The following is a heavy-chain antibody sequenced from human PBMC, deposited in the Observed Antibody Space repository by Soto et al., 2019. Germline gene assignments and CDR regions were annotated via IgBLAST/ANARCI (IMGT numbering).Heavy chain of an antibody. J-gene: IGHJ4*02. CDR2: IIPIFGTA. D-gene: IGHD4-17*01. CDR1: GGTFSSYA. CDR3: AGGHPDKGLTTVTTIDY. Sequence: QVQLVQSGAEVKKPGSSVKVSCKASGGTFSSYAISWVRQAPGQGLEWMGGIIPIFGTANYAQKFQGRVTITADKSTSTAYMELSSLRSEDTAVYYCAGGHPDKGLTTVTTIDYWGQGTLVTVSS. V-gene: IGHV1-69*06.